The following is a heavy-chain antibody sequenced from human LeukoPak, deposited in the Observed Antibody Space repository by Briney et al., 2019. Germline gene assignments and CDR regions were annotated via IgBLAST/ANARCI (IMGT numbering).Heavy chain of an antibody. V-gene: IGHV3-30*04. CDR1: GFTFSSYA. J-gene: IGHJ6*04. Sequence: PGGSLRLPCAASGFTFSSYAMHWVRQAPGKGLEWVAVISYDGSNKYYADSVKGRFTISRDNSKNTLYLQMNSLRAEDTAVYYCARVPQRYCSGGSCSLGYYGMDVWGKGTTVTVSS. CDR2: ISYDGSNK. CDR3: ARVPQRYCSGGSCSLGYYGMDV. D-gene: IGHD2-15*01.